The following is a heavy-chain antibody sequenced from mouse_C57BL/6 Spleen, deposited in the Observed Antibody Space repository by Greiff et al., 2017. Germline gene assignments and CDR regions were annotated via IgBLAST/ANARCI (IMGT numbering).Heavy chain of an antibody. J-gene: IGHJ2*01. V-gene: IGHV1-69*01. CDR2: IDPSDSYT. CDR3: ARKEGY. Sequence: QVQLQQPGAELVMPGASVKLSCKASGYTFTSYWMHWVKQRPGQGLEWIGEIDPSDSYTNYNQKFKGKSTLTEDKSSSTAYMQLSSLTSEDSAVYYCARKEGYWGQGTTLTVSS. CDR1: GYTFTSYW.